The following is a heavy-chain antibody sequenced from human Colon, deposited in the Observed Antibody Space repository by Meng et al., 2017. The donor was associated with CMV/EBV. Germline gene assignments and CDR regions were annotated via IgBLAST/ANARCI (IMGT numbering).Heavy chain of an antibody. V-gene: IGHV4-34*01. Sequence: LSLPCAVYGGSFSGYYWSWIRQPPGKGLEWIGEINHSGSTNYNPSLKSRVTISVDTSKNQFSLKLSSVTAADTAVYYCASGMVASDYWGQGTLVTVS. D-gene: IGHD2-8*01. CDR3: ASGMVASDY. CDR2: INHSGST. J-gene: IGHJ4*02. CDR1: GGSFSGYY.